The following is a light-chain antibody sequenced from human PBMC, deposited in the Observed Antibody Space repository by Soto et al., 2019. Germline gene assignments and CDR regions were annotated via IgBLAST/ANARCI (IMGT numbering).Light chain of an antibody. CDR3: QQYYSYHWT. V-gene: IGKV1-8*01. CDR1: QDISSY. CDR2: AAS. J-gene: IGKJ1*01. Sequence: AIRMTQSPSSFSASTGDRVTITCRASQDISSYLAWYQQKPGKAPKLLIYAASTLQSGVPSRFSGSGSGTDFTLTISCLQSEDFATYYCQQYYSYHWTFGQGTKVEIK.